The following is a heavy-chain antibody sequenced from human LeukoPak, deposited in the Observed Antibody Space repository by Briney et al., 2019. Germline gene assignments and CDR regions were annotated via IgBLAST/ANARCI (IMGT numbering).Heavy chain of an antibody. CDR1: GYTFTDYY. J-gene: IGHJ4*02. D-gene: IGHD1-26*01. Sequence: ASVKVSCKASGYTFTDYYIHWVRQAPGQGLEWMGWINPNSGGTNYAQKFQGRVTLTRDTSISTAYMELNSLRSDDTAVYYSARARQRATGSYSALGSWGQGTLVTVSS. CDR3: ARARQRATGSYSALGS. CDR2: INPNSGGT. V-gene: IGHV1-2*02.